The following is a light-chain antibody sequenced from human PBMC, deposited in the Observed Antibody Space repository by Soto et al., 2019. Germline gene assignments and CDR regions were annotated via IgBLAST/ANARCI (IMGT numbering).Light chain of an antibody. CDR3: LSYGKV. CDR2: EGR. V-gene: IGLV2-23*01. Sequence: SALSQPASVSGSPGQSITISCTGINSGVVNYEYVSWYQQFPDKAPKLIIYEGRERPSGVSDRFSGSKSDNAASLTISALQTEDEAAYFCLSYGKVFGTGTKVTVL. J-gene: IGLJ1*01. CDR1: NSGVVNYEY.